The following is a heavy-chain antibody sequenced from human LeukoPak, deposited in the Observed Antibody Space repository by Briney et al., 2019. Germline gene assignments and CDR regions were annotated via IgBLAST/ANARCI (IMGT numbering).Heavy chain of an antibody. CDR1: GGSISSSSYY. J-gene: IGHJ5*02. CDR2: IYYSGST. Sequence: SETLSLTCTVSGGSISSSSYYWGWIRQPPGKGLEWIGSIYYSGSTYYNPSLKSRVTISVDTSKNQFSLKLSSVTAADTAVYYCARESYYDSSGAFDPWGQGTLATVSS. CDR3: ARESYYDSSGAFDP. D-gene: IGHD3-22*01. V-gene: IGHV4-39*02.